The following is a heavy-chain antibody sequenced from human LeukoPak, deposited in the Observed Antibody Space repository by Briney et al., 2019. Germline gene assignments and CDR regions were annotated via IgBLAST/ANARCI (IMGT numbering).Heavy chain of an antibody. CDR3: ARGDDYGGAWYYFDY. D-gene: IGHD4-23*01. J-gene: IGHJ4*02. CDR1: SSYY. V-gene: IGHV3-53*01. Sequence: SSYYWGWIRQPPGKGLEWVSVIYSGGSTYYADSVRGRFTISRDNSKNTLFLQMNSLRAEDTAEYYCARGDDYGGAWYYFDYWGQGTLVTVSS. CDR2: IYSGGST.